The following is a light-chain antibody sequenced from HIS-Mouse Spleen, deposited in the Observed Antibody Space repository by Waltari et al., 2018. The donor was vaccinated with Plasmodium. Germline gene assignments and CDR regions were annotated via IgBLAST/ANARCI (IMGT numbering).Light chain of an antibody. V-gene: IGLV2-11*01. J-gene: IGLJ3*02. CDR1: NSDVVGSKY. CDR2: DVS. CDR3: CSYAGSYTWV. Sequence: QSALTQPRPVSGSPGQSVTISCTGTNSDVVGSKYASWYQQHPGKAPKLMIYDVSKRPSGVPDRFSGSKSGNTASLTISGLQAEDEADYYCCSYAGSYTWVFGGGTKLTVL.